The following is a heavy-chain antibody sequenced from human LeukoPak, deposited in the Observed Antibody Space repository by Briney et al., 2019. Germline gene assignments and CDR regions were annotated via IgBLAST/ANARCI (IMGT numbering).Heavy chain of an antibody. CDR1: GFTFSSYS. CDR3: ARDAGSGYFDY. Sequence: GGSLRLSCAASGFTFSSYSMNWVRQTPGKGLEWVSSISSSSSYIYYADSVKGRFTVSRDNAKNSLYLQMNTLRADDTAVYYCARDAGSGYFDYWGQGTLVTVSS. J-gene: IGHJ4*02. V-gene: IGHV3-21*01. D-gene: IGHD6-19*01. CDR2: ISSSSSYI.